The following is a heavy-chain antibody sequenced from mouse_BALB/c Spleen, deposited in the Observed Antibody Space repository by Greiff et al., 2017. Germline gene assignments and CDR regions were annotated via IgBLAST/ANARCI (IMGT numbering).Heavy chain of an antibody. J-gene: IGHJ4*01. CDR1: GFSLTSYG. D-gene: IGHD2-1*01. Sequence: QVQLQQSGPGLVQPSQSLSITCTVSGFSLTSYGVHWVRQSPGKGLEWLGVIWSGGSTDYNAAFISRLSISKDNSKSQVFFKMNSLQADDTAIYYCASYGNYVPHYYAMDYWGQGTSVTVSS. CDR2: IWSGGST. CDR3: ASYGNYVPHYYAMDY. V-gene: IGHV2-4-1*01.